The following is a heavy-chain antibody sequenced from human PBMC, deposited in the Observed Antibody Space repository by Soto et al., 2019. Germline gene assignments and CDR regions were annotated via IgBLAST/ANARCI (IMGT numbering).Heavy chain of an antibody. D-gene: IGHD3-3*01. CDR3: ARGWRTTIFGVVGWFDP. CDR1: GGSISSHY. V-gene: IGHV4-59*11. CDR2: IYYSGST. Sequence: PSETLSLTCTVSGGSISSHYWSWIRQPPGKGLEWIGYIYYSGSTNYNPSLKSRVTISVDTSKNQFSLKLSSVTAADTAVYYCARGWRTTIFGVVGWFDPWGQGTLVTVPQ. J-gene: IGHJ5*02.